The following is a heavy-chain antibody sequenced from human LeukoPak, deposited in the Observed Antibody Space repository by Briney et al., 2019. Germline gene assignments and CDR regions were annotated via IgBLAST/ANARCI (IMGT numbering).Heavy chain of an antibody. CDR1: GYSISSGYY. V-gene: IGHV4-38-2*02. CDR3: ARDRYYYDSSGYYYIFDY. J-gene: IGHJ4*02. Sequence: SETLSLTCTVSGYSISSGYYWGWIRQPPGKGLEWIGSIYHSGSTYYNPSLKSRVTISVDTSKNQFSLKLNSVTAADTAVYYCARDRYYYDSSGYYYIFDYWGQGTLVTVSS. D-gene: IGHD3-22*01. CDR2: IYHSGST.